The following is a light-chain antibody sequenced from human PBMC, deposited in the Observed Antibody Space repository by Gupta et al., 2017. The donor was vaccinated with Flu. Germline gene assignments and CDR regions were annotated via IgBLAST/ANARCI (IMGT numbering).Light chain of an antibody. CDR1: QSIFTW. CDR3: QQYNSYAVT. Sequence: DIQMTQSPSTLSASVGDRVTITCRASQSIFTWLAWSQQKPGKAPKLLIYKASSLESGVPSRFSGSGSGTEFTLTISSLQPDDFATYYCQQYNSYAVTFGQGTKVEVK. V-gene: IGKV1-5*03. CDR2: KAS. J-gene: IGKJ1*01.